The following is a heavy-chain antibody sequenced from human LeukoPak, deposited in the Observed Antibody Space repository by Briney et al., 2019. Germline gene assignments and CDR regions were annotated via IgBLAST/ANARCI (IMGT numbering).Heavy chain of an antibody. Sequence: TGGSLRLSCAASGFTFSSYAMSWVRQAPGEGLEWVSSISGNSGRTYYADSVKGRFSISRDNSNNTLYLQMNSLRVEDAAVYYCAKSTSSWERVDYWGQGTLVTVSS. D-gene: IGHD6-13*01. CDR1: GFTFSSYA. CDR2: ISGNSGRT. CDR3: AKSTSSWERVDY. V-gene: IGHV3-23*01. J-gene: IGHJ4*02.